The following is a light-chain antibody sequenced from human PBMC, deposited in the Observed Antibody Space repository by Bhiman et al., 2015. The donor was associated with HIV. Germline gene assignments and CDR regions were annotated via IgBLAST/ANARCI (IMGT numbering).Light chain of an antibody. Sequence: QSALTQPASVSGSPGQSITISCTGTSSDVGSYNLVSWYQHHPGKAPKLMIYDVSNRPSGVSNRFSGSKSGNTASLTISGLQTEDEADYYCSSYTSSSTYVFGSGTKVTVL. CDR3: SSYTSSSTYV. CDR2: DVS. J-gene: IGLJ1*01. V-gene: IGLV2-14*02. CDR1: SSDVGSYNL.